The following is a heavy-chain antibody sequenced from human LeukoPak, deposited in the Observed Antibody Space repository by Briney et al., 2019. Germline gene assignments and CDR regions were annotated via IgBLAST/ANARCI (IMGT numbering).Heavy chain of an antibody. CDR1: GYTFTGYH. CDR3: ARVKYKLWTYYFDY. D-gene: IGHD1-14*01. J-gene: IGHJ4*02. CDR2: INPNSGGT. V-gene: IGHV1-2*02. Sequence: ASVKVSCKASGYTFTGYHMHWVRQAPGQGLEWMGWINPNSGGTNYAQKFQGRVTMTRDTSISTAYMELSRLRSDDTAVYYCARVKYKLWTYYFDYWGQGTLVTVSS.